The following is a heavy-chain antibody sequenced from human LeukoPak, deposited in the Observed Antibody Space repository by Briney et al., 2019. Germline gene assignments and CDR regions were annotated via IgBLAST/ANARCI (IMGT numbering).Heavy chain of an antibody. J-gene: IGHJ6*02. D-gene: IGHD1-1*01. CDR1: AYNFISYG. CDR3: ARVEPPAYYYGMDV. Sequence: ASVKVSCKASAYNFISYGISWVRLVPGQGLEWMGWISAYSGDTNYAQRFQGRVTMSTDTSTDTAYMELRSLKSEDTAVYYCARVEPPAYYYGMDVWGQGTTVIVSS. V-gene: IGHV1-18*01. CDR2: ISAYSGDT.